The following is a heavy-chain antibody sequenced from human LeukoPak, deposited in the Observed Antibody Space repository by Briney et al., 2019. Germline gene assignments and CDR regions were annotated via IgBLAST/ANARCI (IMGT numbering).Heavy chain of an antibody. CDR1: GFTFSSYS. D-gene: IGHD5-12*01. V-gene: IGHV3-48*01. CDR2: ISSSSSTI. CDR3: ARVTGLRFMDV. Sequence: GGSLRLSCAASGFTFSSYSMNWVRQAPGKGLEWVSYISSSSSTIYYADSVKGRFTISRDNAKNSLYLQMNSLRAEDTAVYYCARVTGLRFMDVWAQGTTVTVSS. J-gene: IGHJ6*02.